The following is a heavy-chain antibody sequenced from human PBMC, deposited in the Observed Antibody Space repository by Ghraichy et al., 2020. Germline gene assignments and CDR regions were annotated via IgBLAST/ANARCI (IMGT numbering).Heavy chain of an antibody. Sequence: ASVKVSCKASGYTFTSYDINWVRQATGQGLEWMGWMNPNSGNTGYAQKFQGRVTMTRNTSISTAYMELSSLRSEDTAVYYCARDYYDSSGYYYNWAHFDYWGQGTLVTVSS. CDR1: GYTFTSYD. CDR2: MNPNSGNT. CDR3: ARDYYDSSGYYYNWAHFDY. D-gene: IGHD3-22*01. V-gene: IGHV1-8*01. J-gene: IGHJ4*02.